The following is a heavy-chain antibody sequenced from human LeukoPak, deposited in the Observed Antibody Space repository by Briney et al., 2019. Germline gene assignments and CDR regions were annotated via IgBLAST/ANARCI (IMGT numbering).Heavy chain of an antibody. CDR2: ISGSGGST. CDR3: AKDLSPTIFGVVTVNPFDY. CDR1: GFTFSSYA. Sequence: GGSLRLSCAASGFTFSSYAMSWVRQAPGKGLEWVSAISGSGGSTYYADSVKGRFTISRDNSKNTLYLQMNSLRAEDTAVYYCAKDLSPTIFGVVTVNPFDYWGQGTLVTVSS. J-gene: IGHJ4*02. V-gene: IGHV3-23*01. D-gene: IGHD3-3*01.